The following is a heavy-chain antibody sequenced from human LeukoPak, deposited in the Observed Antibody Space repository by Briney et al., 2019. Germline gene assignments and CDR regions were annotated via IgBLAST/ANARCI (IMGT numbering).Heavy chain of an antibody. CDR3: ARTRGGDGTLNNWFDP. J-gene: IGHJ5*02. CDR2: IYHSGST. V-gene: IGHV4-39*07. D-gene: IGHD5-24*01. CDR1: GGSISSSSYY. Sequence: SETLFLTCTVSGGSISSSSYYWGWIRQPPGKGLEWIGSIYHSGSTYYNPSLKSRVTISVDTSKNQFSLKLSSVTAADTAVYYCARTRGGDGTLNNWFDPWGQGTLVTVSS.